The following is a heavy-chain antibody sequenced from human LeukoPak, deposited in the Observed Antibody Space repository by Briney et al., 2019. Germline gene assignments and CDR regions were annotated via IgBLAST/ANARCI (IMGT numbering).Heavy chain of an antibody. CDR3: ARAAAGRFGISEASDY. V-gene: IGHV3-48*03. J-gene: IGHJ4*02. CDR2: ISSSGSTI. CDR1: GFTFSSYE. Sequence: GGSLRLSCAASGFTFSSYEMNWVGQAPGKGLEWVSYISSSGSTIYYADSVKGRFTISRDNAKNSLYLQMNSLRAEDTAVYYCARAAAGRFGISEASDYWGQGTLVTVSS. D-gene: IGHD6-13*01.